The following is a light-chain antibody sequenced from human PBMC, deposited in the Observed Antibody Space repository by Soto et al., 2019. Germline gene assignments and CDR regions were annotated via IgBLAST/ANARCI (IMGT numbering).Light chain of an antibody. V-gene: IGLV2-14*03. CDR3: SSYTSSSTFYV. CDR2: DVS. J-gene: IGLJ1*01. Sequence: QSVLTQPASVSGSPGQSITISCTGTSSDVGGYNFVSWYQQHPGKAPKLMIYDVSNRPSGVSNRFSGSKSGNTVSLTISGLQAEDEADYYCSSYTSSSTFYVFGTGTKLTVL. CDR1: SSDVGGYNF.